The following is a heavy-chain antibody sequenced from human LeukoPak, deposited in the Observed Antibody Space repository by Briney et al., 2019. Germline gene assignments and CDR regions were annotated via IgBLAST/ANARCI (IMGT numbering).Heavy chain of an antibody. CDR3: ARVTSDSSGYYHFDY. V-gene: IGHV1-69*05. CDR2: IIPIFATA. D-gene: IGHD3-22*01. J-gene: IGHJ4*02. Sequence: SVKVSCKASGGTFSSYAISWVRQAPGQGLEWMGGIIPIFATASYAQKFQGRVTMTRDTSTSTVYMELSSLRSEDTAVYYCARVTSDSSGYYHFDYWGQGTLVTVSS. CDR1: GGTFSSYA.